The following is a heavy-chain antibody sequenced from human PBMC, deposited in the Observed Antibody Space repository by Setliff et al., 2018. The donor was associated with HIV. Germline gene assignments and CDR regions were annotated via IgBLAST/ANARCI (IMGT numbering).Heavy chain of an antibody. CDR2: INWNGGST. CDR3: AREHCSGGSCNGFDI. J-gene: IGHJ3*02. Sequence: GSLRLSCAVSGFTFEDYGMSWVRQAPGKGLEWVSGINWNGGSTGYVDSVKGRFTISRDNAKNSLYLQMNSLRAEDMALYYCAREHCSGGSCNGFDIWGQGTMVTVSS. D-gene: IGHD2-15*01. V-gene: IGHV3-20*04. CDR1: GFTFEDYG.